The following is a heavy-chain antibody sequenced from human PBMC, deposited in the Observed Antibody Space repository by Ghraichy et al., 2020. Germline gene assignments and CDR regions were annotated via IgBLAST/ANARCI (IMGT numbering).Heavy chain of an antibody. Sequence: ASVKVSCKASGYTFTSYAMHWVRQAPGQRLEWMGWINAGNGNTKYSQKFQGRVTITRDTSASTAYMELSSLRSEDTAVYYCARGSYCSGGSCYGLLDYWGQGTLVTVSS. CDR2: INAGNGNT. CDR1: GYTFTSYA. CDR3: ARGSYCSGGSCYGLLDY. J-gene: IGHJ4*02. V-gene: IGHV1-3*01. D-gene: IGHD2-15*01.